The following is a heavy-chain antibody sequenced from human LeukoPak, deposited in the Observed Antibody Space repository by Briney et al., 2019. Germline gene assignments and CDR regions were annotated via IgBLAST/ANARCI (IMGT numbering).Heavy chain of an antibody. CDR1: GFTSSTYG. D-gene: IGHD3-10*01. V-gene: IGHV3-23*01. J-gene: IGHJ4*02. CDR3: AKGGYGSGSYDHIDY. Sequence: GGSLRLSCAASGFTSSTYGVSWVRQAPGKGLEWVSAICGGSTYYADSVKGRFTISRDNSKNTVYLRMNSLRAEDTAVYYCAKGGYGSGSYDHIDYWGQGTLVTVSS. CDR2: ICGGST.